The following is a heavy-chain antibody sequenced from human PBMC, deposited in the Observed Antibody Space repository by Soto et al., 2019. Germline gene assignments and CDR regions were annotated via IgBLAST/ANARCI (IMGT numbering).Heavy chain of an antibody. CDR2: TYYSGST. CDR3: ASDIILEWAAGGWFDP. D-gene: IGHD3-3*01. CDR1: GGSISSGDYY. J-gene: IGHJ5*02. V-gene: IGHV4-30-4*01. Sequence: QVQLQESGPGLVKPSQTLSLTCTVSGGSISSGDYYWSWIRQPPGKGLEWIGYTYYSGSTYYNPSLKSRVTISVDTSKNLFSLKLSSVTAADTAVYYCASDIILEWAAGGWFDPWGQGTLVTVSS.